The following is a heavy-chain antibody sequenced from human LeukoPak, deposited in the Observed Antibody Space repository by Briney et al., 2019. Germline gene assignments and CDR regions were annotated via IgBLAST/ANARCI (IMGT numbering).Heavy chain of an antibody. CDR2: IYPGDSDS. CDR3: ARPRYASGRDALDL. CDR1: GYSLFSNT. V-gene: IGHV5-51*01. Sequence: GESLNISCQVSGYSLFSNTIAWLRQMPGKDLEWMGIIYPGDSDSTYSPSFQGQVTLSVDKSINTAYLQWSSLKASDTAMYYCARPRYASGRDALDLWGQGTMVTVSS. D-gene: IGHD3-16*01. J-gene: IGHJ3*01.